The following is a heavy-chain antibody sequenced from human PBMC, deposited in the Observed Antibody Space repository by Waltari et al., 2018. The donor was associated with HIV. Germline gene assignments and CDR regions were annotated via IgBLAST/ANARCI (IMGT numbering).Heavy chain of an antibody. Sequence: EVQLVESGGGLVQPGGSLRLSCAASGFTFTTSWVHWVRQAPGKGLVWVSRINPDGTDTRYADSVKGRFTIYRDNAKNTVYLQVNSLRGEDTSVYYCARGKDCGGGTCDGYHYYGMDVWGQGTTVTVSS. CDR3: ARGKDCGGGTCDGYHYYGMDV. D-gene: IGHD2-15*01. J-gene: IGHJ6*02. CDR2: INPDGTDT. CDR1: GFTFTTSW. V-gene: IGHV3-74*01.